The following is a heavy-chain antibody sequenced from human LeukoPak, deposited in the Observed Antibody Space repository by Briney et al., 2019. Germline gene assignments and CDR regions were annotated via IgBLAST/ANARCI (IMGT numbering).Heavy chain of an antibody. CDR1: GGPISGYY. CDR3: ARGENYYDSSGYYYFDY. CDR2: IYYSGST. Sequence: SETLSLICTMSGGPISGYYWNWIRQPPGKGLEWIGYIYYSGSTNYNPSLKSRVTISVDTSKNQFSLKLSSVTAADTAVYYCARGENYYDSSGYYYFDYWGQGTLVTVSS. D-gene: IGHD3-22*01. V-gene: IGHV4-59*01. J-gene: IGHJ4*02.